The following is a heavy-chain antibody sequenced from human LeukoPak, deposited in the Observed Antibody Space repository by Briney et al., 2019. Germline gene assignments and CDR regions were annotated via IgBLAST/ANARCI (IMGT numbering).Heavy chain of an antibody. J-gene: IGHJ4*02. CDR2: VYYSGST. D-gene: IGHD3-22*01. CDR1: GGSISNYY. Sequence: SETLPLTCSVSGGSISNYYWSWIRQPPGKGLEWIGYVYYSGSTNYNPSLKSRVTISVDTSENQSSLKLNSVTAADTAVYYCARGFSGYYSFDYWGQGTLVTVSS. CDR3: ARGFSGYYSFDY. V-gene: IGHV4-59*01.